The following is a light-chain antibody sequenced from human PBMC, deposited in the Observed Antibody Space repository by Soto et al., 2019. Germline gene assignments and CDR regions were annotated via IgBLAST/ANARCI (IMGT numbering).Light chain of an antibody. CDR3: SSYTSSSTSYV. J-gene: IGLJ1*01. CDR1: SSDVGGYNY. CDR2: EVS. V-gene: IGLV2-14*01. Sequence: ALTQPASVSGSPGQSITISCTGTSSDVGGYNYVSWYQQHPGKAPKLMIYEVSNRPSGVSNRFSGSKSGNTASLTISGLQAEDEADYYCSSYTSSSTSYVFGTGTKATVL.